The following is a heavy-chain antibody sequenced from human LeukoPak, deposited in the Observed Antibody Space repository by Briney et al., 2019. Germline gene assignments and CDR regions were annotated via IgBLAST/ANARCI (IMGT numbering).Heavy chain of an antibody. V-gene: IGHV3-23*01. J-gene: IGHJ4*02. CDR3: AKLTGYYDNSGFNY. CDR2: ASGSGGTT. CDR1: GFIFSSYA. Sequence: PGGSLRLSCAASGFIFSSYAMSWVRQAPGKGLEWVSVASGSGGTTYFADSVKGRFTLSRDNSKNTLYLQMNSLRAEDTAVYFCAKLTGYYDNSGFNYWGQGTLVTVSS. D-gene: IGHD3-22*01.